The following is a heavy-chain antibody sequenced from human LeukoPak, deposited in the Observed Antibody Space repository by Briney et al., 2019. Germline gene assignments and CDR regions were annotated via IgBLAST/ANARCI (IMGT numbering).Heavy chain of an antibody. J-gene: IGHJ4*02. CDR2: INPSGGST. Sequence: ASVKVSRTASGYTFTSYYMHWVRQAPGQGLEWMGIINPSGGSTSYAQKFQGRVTMTRDTSTSTVYMELSSLRSEDTAVYYCARGSLSCSGDSRYDYWGQGTLVTVSS. CDR3: ARGSLSCSGDSRYDY. V-gene: IGHV1-46*01. D-gene: IGHD2-15*01. CDR1: GYTFTSYY.